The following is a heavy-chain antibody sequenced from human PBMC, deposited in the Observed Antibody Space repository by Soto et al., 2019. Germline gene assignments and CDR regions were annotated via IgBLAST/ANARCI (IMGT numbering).Heavy chain of an antibody. CDR2: IIPIFRTA. CDR3: AAAYRKTNLPYY. J-gene: IGHJ4*02. V-gene: IGHV1-69*13. CDR1: GGTFRRYG. Sequence: GSPGKGSWKGWGGTFRRYGIRWGGKGPGKGLAWMGGIIPIFRTANYAQKFQGRVTITADESTSTAYMELSSLRSEDTAVYYFAAAYRKTNLPYYWGQGTLVTVSS. D-gene: IGHD6-25*01.